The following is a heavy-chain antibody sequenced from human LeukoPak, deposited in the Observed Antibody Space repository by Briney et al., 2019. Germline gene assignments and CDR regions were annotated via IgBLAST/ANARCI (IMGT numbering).Heavy chain of an antibody. CDR2: IYYSGST. CDR1: GGSISSSSYC. J-gene: IGHJ6*02. V-gene: IGHV4-39*01. D-gene: IGHD1-1*01. CDR3: ASPQRAPPPNYYGMDV. Sequence: SETLSLTCTVSGGSISSSSYCWGWIRQPPGKGLEWIGSIYYSGSTYYNPSLKSRVTISVDTSKNQFSLKLSSVTAADTAVYYCASPQRAPPPNYYGMDVWGQGTTVTVSS.